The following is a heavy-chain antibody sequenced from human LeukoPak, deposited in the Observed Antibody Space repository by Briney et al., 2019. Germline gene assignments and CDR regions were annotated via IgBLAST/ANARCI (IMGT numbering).Heavy chain of an antibody. V-gene: IGHV4-34*01. J-gene: IGHJ6*03. Sequence: SETLSLTCAVYGGSFSGNYWTWIRQPPGKGLEWIGEINHSGRTNYNPSLKSRVTISVDTSKNQFSLKLRSVTAADTAVYYCARDYYDSSGATYYYYVDVWGKGTTVTVSS. D-gene: IGHD3-22*01. CDR1: GGSFSGNY. CDR2: INHSGRT. CDR3: ARDYYDSSGATYYYYVDV.